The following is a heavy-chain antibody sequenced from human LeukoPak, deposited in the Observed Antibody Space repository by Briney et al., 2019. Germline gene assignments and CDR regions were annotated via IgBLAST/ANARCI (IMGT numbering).Heavy chain of an antibody. CDR3: ARGEAGAIDPFDY. D-gene: IGHD1-26*01. V-gene: IGHV4-61*02. Sequence: SETLSLTCTVSGGSISSGNYYWSWIRQPAGKGLEWIGRIYTSGSTNYNPSLKSRVTISVDTSKNQFSLKLSSVTAADTAVYYCARGEAGAIDPFDYWGQGTLVTVSS. J-gene: IGHJ4*02. CDR2: IYTSGST. CDR1: GGSISSGNYY.